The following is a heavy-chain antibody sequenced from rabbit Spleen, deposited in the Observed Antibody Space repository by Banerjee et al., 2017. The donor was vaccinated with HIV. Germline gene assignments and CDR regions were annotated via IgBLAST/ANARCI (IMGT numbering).Heavy chain of an antibody. CDR3: VRGASSSGYYSL. Sequence: QEQLVESGGGLVQPGGSLTLTCKASGLDFSSSYWICWVRQAPEKGLEWIACIDVGKSGNTYYASWAKGRFTISKTSSTTVTLQMTSLTVADTATYFCVRGASSSGYYSLWGPGTLVTVS. J-gene: IGHJ4*01. V-gene: IGHV1S45*01. CDR1: GLDFSSSYW. D-gene: IGHD1-1*01. CDR2: IDVGKSGNT.